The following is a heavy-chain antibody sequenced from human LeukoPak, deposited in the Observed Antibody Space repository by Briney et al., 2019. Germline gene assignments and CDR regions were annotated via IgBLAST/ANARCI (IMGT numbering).Heavy chain of an antibody. V-gene: IGHV4-59*01. CDR1: GGSISSYY. CDR3: ARGPYDSSGYYSDY. D-gene: IGHD3-22*01. J-gene: IGHJ4*02. Sequence: SETLSLTCAVSGGSISSYYWSWIRQPPGKGLEWIGYIYYSGSTNYNLSLKSRVTISVDTSKNQFSLKLSSVTAADTAVYYCARGPYDSSGYYSDYWGQGTLVTVSS. CDR2: IYYSGST.